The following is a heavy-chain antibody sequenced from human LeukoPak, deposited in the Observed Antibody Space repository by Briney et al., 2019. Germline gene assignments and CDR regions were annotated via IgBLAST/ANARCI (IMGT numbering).Heavy chain of an antibody. J-gene: IGHJ6*02. V-gene: IGHV3-74*01. CDR3: ARDRSYGLDV. CDR2: VKSDGSST. CDR1: GFTFDDYG. Sequence: GGSLRLSCAASGFTFDDYGMSWVRQAPGKGLEWVSLVKSDGSSTSHADSVKGRFTISRDNAKNTLYLQMNSLRAEDTAVYYCARDRSYGLDVWGQGTTVTVSS.